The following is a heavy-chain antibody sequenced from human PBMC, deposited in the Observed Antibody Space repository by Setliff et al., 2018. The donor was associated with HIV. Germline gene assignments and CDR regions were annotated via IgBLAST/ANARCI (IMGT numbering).Heavy chain of an antibody. V-gene: IGHV4-34*01. D-gene: IGHD5-12*01. J-gene: IGHJ4*02. CDR2: INHSGDT. Sequence: PSETLSLTCAVYGGSFSGYYWSWIRQPPGKGLEWIGEINHSGDTNYNPSLKSRVTISVDTSKNQFSLNLNSVTAADTAVYYCARLGAEDFSDYDWVDYWGQGTLVTV. CDR1: GGSFSGYY. CDR3: ARLGAEDFSDYDWVDY.